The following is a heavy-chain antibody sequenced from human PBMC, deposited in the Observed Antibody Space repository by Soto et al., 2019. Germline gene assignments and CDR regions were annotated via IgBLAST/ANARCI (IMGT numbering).Heavy chain of an antibody. CDR1: GYSFTSYW. CDR2: IYPGDSDT. D-gene: IGHD5-18*01. J-gene: IGHJ6*02. V-gene: IGHV5-51*01. CDR3: ARHLKHSYGYRSQYYYYYGMDV. Sequence: GESLKISCKGSGYSFTSYWIGWVRQMPGKGLEWMGIIYPGDSDTRYSPSFQGQVTISADKSISTAYLQWSSLKASDTAMYYCARHLKHSYGYRSQYYYYYGMDVWGQGTTVTVSS.